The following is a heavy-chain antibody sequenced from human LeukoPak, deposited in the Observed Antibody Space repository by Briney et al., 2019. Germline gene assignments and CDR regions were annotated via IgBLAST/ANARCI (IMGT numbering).Heavy chain of an antibody. CDR3: AKDLAATQLSYFDY. V-gene: IGHV3-23*01. CDR1: GFTFSSYA. J-gene: IGHJ4*02. CDR2: ISGSGGST. D-gene: IGHD2-15*01. Sequence: GGSLRLSCAASGFTFSSYAMSWVRQAPGKGLEWVSAISGSGGSTYYADSVKGRFTISRDNSKNTLYLQMTSLRAEHTAVYYCAKDLAATQLSYFDYWGQGTLVTVSS.